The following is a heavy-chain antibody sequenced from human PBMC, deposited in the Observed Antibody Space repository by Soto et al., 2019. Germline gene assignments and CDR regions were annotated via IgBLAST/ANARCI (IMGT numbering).Heavy chain of an antibody. D-gene: IGHD5-12*01. V-gene: IGHV4-30-4*08. Sequence: QVQLQESGPGLVKPSQTLSLTCNVSGGPISSGDCYWSWIRQPPGKGLEWIGYIHYSGSTYYNPSPEGRSIASVYTATHRFSLKVSSVTVAATAVYDCACWNLDGGYVSWGAFGIGGHGTMVTGSS. CDR3: ACWNLDGGYVSWGAFGI. J-gene: IGHJ3*02. CDR2: IHYSGST. CDR1: GGPISSGDCY.